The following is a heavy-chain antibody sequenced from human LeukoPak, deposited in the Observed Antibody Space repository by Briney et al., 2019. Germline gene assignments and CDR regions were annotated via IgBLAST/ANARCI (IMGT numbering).Heavy chain of an antibody. CDR3: ATGWNDGYYYYGMDV. CDR2: FDPEDGET. D-gene: IGHD1-1*01. CDR1: GYTLTELS. J-gene: IGHJ6*04. V-gene: IGHV1-24*01. Sequence: ASVKVSCKVSGYTLTELSMHWVRQAPGRGLEWMGGFDPEDGETIYAQKFQGRVTMTEDTSTDTAYMELSSLRSEDTAVYYCATGWNDGYYYYGMDVWGKGTTVTVSS.